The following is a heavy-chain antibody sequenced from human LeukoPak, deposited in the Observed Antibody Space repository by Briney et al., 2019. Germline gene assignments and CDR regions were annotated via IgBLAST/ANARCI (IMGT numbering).Heavy chain of an antibody. CDR3: ATSPVYSYGHPYYFDY. V-gene: IGHV3-21*01. CDR1: GFTFSSYS. CDR2: ISSSSSYI. J-gene: IGHJ4*02. Sequence: PGGSLRLSCAGPGFTFSSYSMNWVRQAPGKGLEWVSCISSSSSYIYYADSVKGRFTISRDNAKNSLYLQMNSLRAEDTAVYYCATSPVYSYGHPYYFDYWGQGTLVTVSS. D-gene: IGHD5-18*01.